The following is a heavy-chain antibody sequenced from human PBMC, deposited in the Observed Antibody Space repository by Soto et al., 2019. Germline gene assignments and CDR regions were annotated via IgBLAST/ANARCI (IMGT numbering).Heavy chain of an antibody. CDR2: INHSGST. CDR1: GGSFSGYY. CDR3: ARVGTSRWFDY. J-gene: IGHJ4*02. V-gene: IGHV4-34*01. D-gene: IGHD2-2*01. Sequence: PSETLSLTCAVYGGSFSGYYWSWIRQPPGKGLEWIGEINHSGSTNYNPSLKSRVTISVDTSKNQFSLKLSSVTAADTAVYYCARVGTSRWFDYWGQGTLVTVSS.